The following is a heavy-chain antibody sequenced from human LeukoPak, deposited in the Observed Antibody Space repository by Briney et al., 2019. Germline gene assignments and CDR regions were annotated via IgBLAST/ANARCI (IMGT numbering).Heavy chain of an antibody. CDR1: GGSISSSDYY. J-gene: IGHJ4*02. Sequence: SQTLSLTCIVSGGSISSSDYYWSWIRQPPGKGLEWIWYICSSGSTYYNPSLKSRVTLSVDTSKNQFSLKLSSVTAADTAVYYCARGARGESDYWGQGTLVTVSS. CDR2: ICSSGST. V-gene: IGHV4-30-4*08. CDR3: ARGARGESDY. D-gene: IGHD3-16*01.